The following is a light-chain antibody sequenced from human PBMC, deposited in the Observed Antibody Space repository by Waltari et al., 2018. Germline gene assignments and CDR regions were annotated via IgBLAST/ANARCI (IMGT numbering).Light chain of an antibody. J-gene: IGLJ2*01. CDR1: ISNIGSNT. V-gene: IGLV1-44*01. Sequence: QSLLTQPPSASGTPGQRVTISCSGGISNIGSNTINWYRQFPGTAPKVLIYSNDRRTSGYPERFSGSKSGTSASLAISGLQSEDEADYYCAAWDDSLGGPVFGGGTKLTVL. CDR2: SND. CDR3: AAWDDSLGGPV.